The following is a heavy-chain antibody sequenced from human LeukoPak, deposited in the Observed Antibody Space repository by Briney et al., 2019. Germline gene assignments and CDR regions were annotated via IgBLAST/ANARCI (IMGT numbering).Heavy chain of an antibody. CDR2: IYYSGST. D-gene: IGHD5-18*01. V-gene: IGHV4-34*01. Sequence: SQTLSLTCAVYGGSFSGYYWSWIRQPPGKGLEWIGSIYYSGSTYYNPSLKSRVTISVDTSKNQFSLKLSSVTAADTAVYYCARHGGAYSYGYQPWGQGTLVTVSS. CDR1: GGSFSGYY. CDR3: ARHGGAYSYGYQP. J-gene: IGHJ5*02.